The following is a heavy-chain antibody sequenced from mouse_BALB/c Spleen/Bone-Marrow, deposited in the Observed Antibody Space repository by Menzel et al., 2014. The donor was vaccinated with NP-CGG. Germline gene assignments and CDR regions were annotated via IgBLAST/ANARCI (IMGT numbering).Heavy chain of an antibody. CDR1: GVSITSGC. CDR2: ISYSGST. CDR3: ARGGGTGYDY. Sequence: EVQLQQSGPSLVKPSQTLSLTCSVTGVSITSGCWNWIRKFPGNKLEYMGYISYSGSTYYNPSLKSRISITRDTSKNQYYLQLNPVTTEDSATVYGARGGGTGYDYWGQGTTLTDSS. D-gene: IGHD3-1*01. V-gene: IGHV3-8*02. J-gene: IGHJ2*01.